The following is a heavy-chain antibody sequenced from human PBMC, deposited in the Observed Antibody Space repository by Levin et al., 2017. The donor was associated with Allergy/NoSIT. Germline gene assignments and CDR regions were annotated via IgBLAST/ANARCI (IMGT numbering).Heavy chain of an antibody. V-gene: IGHV4-39*07. D-gene: IGHD2-21*02. CDR2: IYYSGST. CDR1: GGSISSSSYY. CDR3: ARDRAYCGGDCYDWFDP. J-gene: IGHJ5*02. Sequence: PSETLSLTCTVSGGSISSSSYYWGWIRQPPGKGLEWIGSIYYSGSTYYNPSLKSRVTISVDTSKNQFSLKLSSVTAADTAVYYCARDRAYCGGDCYDWFDPWGQGTLVTVSS.